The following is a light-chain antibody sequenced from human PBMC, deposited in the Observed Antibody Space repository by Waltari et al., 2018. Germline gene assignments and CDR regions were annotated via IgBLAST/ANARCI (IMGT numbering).Light chain of an antibody. Sequence: DIQLTQSPSALSASVGDRVTITCRASQSFSRWLAWYQQKPGTAPKLLIYEASTLQSGVPSRFSASGSATESTLTISSLQTDDFATYYCQQYYLYPRTYGQGTKQEVK. CDR1: QSFSRW. CDR3: QQYYLYPRT. CDR2: EAS. V-gene: IGKV1-5*03. J-gene: IGKJ1*01.